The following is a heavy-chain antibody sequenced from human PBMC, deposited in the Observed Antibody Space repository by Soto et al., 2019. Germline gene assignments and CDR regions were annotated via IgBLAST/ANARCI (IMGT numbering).Heavy chain of an antibody. J-gene: IGHJ4*02. CDR2: ISGSGGST. Sequence: PGGSLRLSCAASGFTFSSYAMSWVRQAPGKGLEWVSAISGSGGSTYYADSVKGRFTISRDNSKNTLYLQMNSLRAEDAAVYYCAKVKGSSGYYYDFDYWGQGTLVTVS. CDR3: AKVKGSSGYYYDFDY. V-gene: IGHV3-23*01. D-gene: IGHD3-22*01. CDR1: GFTFSSYA.